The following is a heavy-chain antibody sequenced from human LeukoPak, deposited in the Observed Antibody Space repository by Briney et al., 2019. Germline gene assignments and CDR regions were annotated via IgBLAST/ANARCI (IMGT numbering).Heavy chain of an antibody. Sequence: GSLRLSCVGSGFTFSRYWLNWVRQPPGKGLEWIGEINHSGSTNYNPSLKSRVTISVDTSKNQFSLKLSSVTAADTAVYYCARGLYDFWSGYSRFGMDVRGQGTTVTVSS. CDR3: ARGLYDFWSGYSRFGMDV. D-gene: IGHD3-3*01. V-gene: IGHV4-34*01. CDR2: INHSGST. J-gene: IGHJ6*02. CDR1: GFTFSRYW.